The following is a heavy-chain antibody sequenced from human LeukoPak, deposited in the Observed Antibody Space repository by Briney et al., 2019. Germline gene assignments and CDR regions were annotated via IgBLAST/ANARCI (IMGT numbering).Heavy chain of an antibody. D-gene: IGHD1-1*01. V-gene: IGHV3-53*01. CDR3: ARDDGRYYFDY. CDR2: IYSGGST. J-gene: IGHJ4*02. Sequence: PGGSLRLSCAASGFTVSSNYMSWVRQAPGKGLEWVSDIYSGGSTYYADSVKGRFTISRDNSKNTLYLQMNSLRAEDTAVYYCARDDGRYYFDYWGQGTLVTVSS. CDR1: GFTVSSNY.